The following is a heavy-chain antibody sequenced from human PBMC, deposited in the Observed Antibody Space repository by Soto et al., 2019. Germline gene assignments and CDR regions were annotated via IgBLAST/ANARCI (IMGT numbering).Heavy chain of an antibody. V-gene: IGHV2-5*02. CDR3: AHSSSRMWGFDY. D-gene: IGHD6-13*01. Sequence: QITLKESGPTLVKPTQTLTLTCTFSGFSLSTSGVGVGWIRQPPGKALEWLALIYWDDDKRYSPSLKSRLTIXKXXSKNQVVLTMTNMDPVDTATYYCAHSSSRMWGFDYWGQGTLVTVSS. J-gene: IGHJ4*02. CDR2: IYWDDDK. CDR1: GFSLSTSGVG.